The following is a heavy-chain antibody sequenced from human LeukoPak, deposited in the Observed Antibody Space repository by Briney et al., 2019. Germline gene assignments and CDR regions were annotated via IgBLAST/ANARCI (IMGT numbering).Heavy chain of an antibody. Sequence: KAGGTLRLYCVASGFAFETYTRNWVRQAPGKGLEGVSFISSTSSDINYADSVRDRFTISRDNAKNSLFMQMDSLRVEDTAVYYCAKGLFSGYDKYLDSWGQGTLVTVSS. CDR2: ISSTSSDI. V-gene: IGHV3-21*04. CDR3: AKGLFSGYDKYLDS. CDR1: GFAFETYT. J-gene: IGHJ4*02. D-gene: IGHD5-12*01.